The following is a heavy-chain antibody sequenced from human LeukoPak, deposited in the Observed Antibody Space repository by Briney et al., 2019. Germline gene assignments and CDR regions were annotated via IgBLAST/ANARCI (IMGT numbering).Heavy chain of an antibody. CDR2: IFYSGTT. CDR3: ARGARAGYNLEPFDY. D-gene: IGHD5-24*01. V-gene: IGHV4-59*08. CDR1: GGSIRSYY. J-gene: IGHJ4*02. Sequence: SETLSLTCTVSGGSIRSYYWSWIRQPPGKGLEWVGYIFYSGTTDSNPSLKSRVTISVDTSKNQFSLKLSSVTAADTAVYYCARGARAGYNLEPFDYWGQGTLVTVSS.